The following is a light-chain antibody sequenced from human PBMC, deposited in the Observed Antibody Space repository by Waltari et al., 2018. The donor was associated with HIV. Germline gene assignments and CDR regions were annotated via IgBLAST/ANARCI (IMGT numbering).Light chain of an antibody. V-gene: IGLV1-51*01. Sequence: HFVFTQAPSVSAAPGQNVPISCSGRSHIIGNNYVHWYQHFPGTAPKLLIYDINKRPSGIPDRFSGSKSGTSATRAIAGRQTGDEADYYCGTGDSSLSVGLFGGVTKVTVL. CDR3: GTGDSSLSVGL. CDR2: DIN. CDR1: SHIIGNNY. J-gene: IGLJ3*02.